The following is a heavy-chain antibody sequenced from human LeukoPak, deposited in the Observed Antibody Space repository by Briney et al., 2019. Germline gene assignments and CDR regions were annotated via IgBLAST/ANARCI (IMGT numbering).Heavy chain of an antibody. V-gene: IGHV4-39*07. D-gene: IGHD3-10*01. CDR2: IYYSGST. Sequence: SETLSLTCTVSGGSISSSSYYWGWIRQPPGKGLEWIGSIYYSGSTYYNPSLKSRVTISVDTSKNQFSLKLSSVTAADTAVYYCAREMSGSGKAGWVYYYYYCMDVWGKGTTVTVS. CDR1: GGSISSSSYY. CDR3: AREMSGSGKAGWVYYYYYCMDV. J-gene: IGHJ6*03.